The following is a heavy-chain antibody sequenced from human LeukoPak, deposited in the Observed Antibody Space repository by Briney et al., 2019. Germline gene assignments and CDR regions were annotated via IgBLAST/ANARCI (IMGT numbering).Heavy chain of an antibody. CDR2: IYSGGDT. D-gene: IGHD6-13*01. CDR3: ARGDSSSWHPFDY. CDR1: GFTVSNNY. J-gene: IGHJ4*02. Sequence: GGSLRLSCAVSGFTVSNNYMSWVRQAPGKGLEWVSVIYSGGDTYYADSVKGRFTISRDNSKNTLYLQMNSLRAEDTAVYYCARGDSSSWHPFDYWGQGTLVTVSS. V-gene: IGHV3-66*01.